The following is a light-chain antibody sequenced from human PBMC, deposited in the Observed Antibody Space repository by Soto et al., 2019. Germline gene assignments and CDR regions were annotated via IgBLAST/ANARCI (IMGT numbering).Light chain of an antibody. CDR2: AAS. Sequence: EVVLTQSPGTLSLSPGERATLSCRASQSVSSYLAFYQHKPVQAPMLLIYAASSRATGVSARFSGSGSGTGFTLTINSLQSEDFAVYYCQQYNDWPSFGPGTKVDIK. CDR3: QQYNDWPS. V-gene: IGKV3-15*01. CDR1: QSVSSY. J-gene: IGKJ3*01.